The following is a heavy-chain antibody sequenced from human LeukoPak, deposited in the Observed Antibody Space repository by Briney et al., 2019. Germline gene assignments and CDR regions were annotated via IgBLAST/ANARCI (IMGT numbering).Heavy chain of an antibody. Sequence: GGSLRLSRAAPGFTFSDYYMSWIRQAPGKGLEWVSYIRSSGTTIYYADSVKGPFTISRDNAKNSLYLQMNSLRAEDTAVYYCARMGSSGYLDCWGQGTLVTVSS. CDR2: IRSSGTTI. CDR3: ARMGSSGYLDC. J-gene: IGHJ4*02. D-gene: IGHD3-22*01. V-gene: IGHV3-11*04. CDR1: GFTFSDYY.